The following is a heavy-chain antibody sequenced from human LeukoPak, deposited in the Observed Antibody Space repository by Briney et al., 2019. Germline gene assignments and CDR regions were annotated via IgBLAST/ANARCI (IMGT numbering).Heavy chain of an antibody. Sequence: GGSLRLSCAASGFTFSSYAMSWVRQAPGKGLEWVSAISGSGGSTYYADSVKGRFTISRDNSKNTLYLQMNSLRAEDTAVYYCAKDSTSQGGQWLDPIFDYWGQGTLVTVSS. CDR1: GFTFSSYA. J-gene: IGHJ4*02. V-gene: IGHV3-23*01. CDR3: AKDSTSQGGQWLDPIFDY. D-gene: IGHD6-19*01. CDR2: ISGSGGST.